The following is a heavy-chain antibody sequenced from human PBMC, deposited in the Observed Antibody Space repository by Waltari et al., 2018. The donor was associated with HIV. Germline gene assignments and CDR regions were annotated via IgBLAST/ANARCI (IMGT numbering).Heavy chain of an antibody. Sequence: QVQLVQSGSALKKPGASVKVSCKASGYTFLSNAINWLRQAPGQGLEWMGWINTKTGNPTYAQGFTGRFVFSVDTAVSTTFLQIDSLKGEDTALYYCARDTGPGRSFDSWGQGTLVTVSS. CDR3: ARDTGPGRSFDS. CDR2: INTKTGNP. J-gene: IGHJ4*02. CDR1: GYTFLSNA. D-gene: IGHD3-10*01. V-gene: IGHV7-4-1*01.